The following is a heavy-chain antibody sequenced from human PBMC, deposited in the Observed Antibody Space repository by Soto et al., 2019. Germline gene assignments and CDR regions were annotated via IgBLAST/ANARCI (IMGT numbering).Heavy chain of an antibody. CDR2: INAGNGNT. Sequence: ASVKVSCKASGYTFTSYAMHWVHQAPGQRLEWMGWINAGNGNTKYSQKFQGRVTMTRNTSISTAYMELSSLRSEDTAVYYCARGASSSSSWYYYYYMDVWGKGTTVTVSS. J-gene: IGHJ6*03. D-gene: IGHD6-6*01. V-gene: IGHV1-3*01. CDR3: ARGASSSSSWYYYYYMDV. CDR1: GYTFTSYA.